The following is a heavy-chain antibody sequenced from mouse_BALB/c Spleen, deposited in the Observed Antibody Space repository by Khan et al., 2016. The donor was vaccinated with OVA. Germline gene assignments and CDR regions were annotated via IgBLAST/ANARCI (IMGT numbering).Heavy chain of an antibody. CDR1: GYSFTDSY. CDR3: ARTDYYGSSYYFDY. V-gene: IGHV1S135*01. CDR2: IDPPHGRT. D-gene: IGHD1-1*01. J-gene: IGHJ2*01. Sequence: VQLQQSGPELVKPGATVKLSCTASGYSFTDSYMFWVKQCHGKSLEWIGYIDPPHGRTSYNPKFKGKATFTVDTSSSTAFLHLSSLTSEDSAVFYCARTDYYGSSYYFDYWGQGTTLTVSS.